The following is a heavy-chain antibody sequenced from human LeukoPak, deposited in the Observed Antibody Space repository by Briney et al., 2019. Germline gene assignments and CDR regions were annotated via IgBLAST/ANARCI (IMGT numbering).Heavy chain of an antibody. CDR2: IVVGSGNT. CDR1: GFTFTSSA. J-gene: IGHJ6*02. Sequence: SVKVSCKASGFTFTSSAMQWVRQARGQRLEWIGWIVVGSGNTNYAQKFQERVTITRDMSTSTAYMELSSLRSEDTAVYYCAALGKSTGTTPYYYGMEVWGQGTTVTVSS. D-gene: IGHD1-7*01. CDR3: AALGKSTGTTPYYYGMEV. V-gene: IGHV1-58*02.